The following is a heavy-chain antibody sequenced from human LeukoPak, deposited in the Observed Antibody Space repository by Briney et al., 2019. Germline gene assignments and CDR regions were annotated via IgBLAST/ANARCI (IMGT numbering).Heavy chain of an antibody. D-gene: IGHD5-12*01. CDR1: GGSFSGYY. CDR2: INHSGST. Sequence: PSETLSLTCAVYGGSFSGYYWSWIRQPPGKGLEWIGEINHSGSTNYNPSLKSRVTISVDTSKNQFSLKLSSVTAADTAVYYCASHAGGGYYFDYWGQGTLVTVSS. J-gene: IGHJ4*02. V-gene: IGHV4-34*01. CDR3: ASHAGGGYYFDY.